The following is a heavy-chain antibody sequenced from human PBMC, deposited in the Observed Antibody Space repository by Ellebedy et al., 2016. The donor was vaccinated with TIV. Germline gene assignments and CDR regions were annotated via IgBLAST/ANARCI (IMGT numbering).Heavy chain of an antibody. V-gene: IGHV4-31*03. CDR1: GGSISSGGYY. Sequence: MPSETLSLTCTVSGGSISSGGYYWSWIRQHPGKGLEWIGYIYYSGSTYYNPSLKSRVTISVDTSKNQFSLKLSSVTAADTAVYYCASDYYDSSGYGLLGAFDIWGQGTMVTVSS. D-gene: IGHD3-22*01. CDR3: ASDYYDSSGYGLLGAFDI. CDR2: IYYSGST. J-gene: IGHJ3*02.